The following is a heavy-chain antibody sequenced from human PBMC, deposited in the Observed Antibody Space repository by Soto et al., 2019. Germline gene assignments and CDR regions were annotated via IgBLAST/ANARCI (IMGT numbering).Heavy chain of an antibody. CDR3: AKDNCSGGSCLDY. V-gene: IGHV3-9*01. Sequence: EVQLVESGGGLVQPGRSLRLSCAASGFTFDDYAMHWVRQAPGKGLEWVSGISWNSGSIGYADSVKGRFTISRDNAKNSLYLQMNSLRAEGTALYYCAKDNCSGGSCLDYWGQGTLVTVSS. J-gene: IGHJ4*02. CDR2: ISWNSGSI. D-gene: IGHD2-15*01. CDR1: GFTFDDYA.